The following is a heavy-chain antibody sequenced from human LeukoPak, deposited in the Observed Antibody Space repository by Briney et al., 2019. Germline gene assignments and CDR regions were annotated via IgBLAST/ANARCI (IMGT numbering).Heavy chain of an antibody. CDR2: IYPGDSDT. J-gene: IGHJ5*02. CDR3: ARGSSGYDLSNWFDP. Sequence: GESLKISCKGSGYPFTNYWIAWVRQMPGKGLEWMGIIYPGDSDTRYSPSFQGQVTISADKSISTAYLQWSSLKASDTAMYYCARGSSGYDLSNWFDPWGQGTLVTVSS. CDR1: GYPFTNYW. D-gene: IGHD5-12*01. V-gene: IGHV5-51*01.